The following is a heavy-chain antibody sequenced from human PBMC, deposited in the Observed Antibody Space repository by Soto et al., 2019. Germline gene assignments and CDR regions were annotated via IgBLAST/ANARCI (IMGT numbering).Heavy chain of an antibody. CDR3: ARETVGEVYFDY. V-gene: IGHV3-30-3*01. Sequence: QVQLVESGGGVVQPGRSLRLSCAASGFTFSIYAMHWVRQAPGKGLEWVAVISYDGSNKYYADSVKGRFTISRDNSKNTLYLKMNSLRTEDTAMYYCARETVGEVYFDYWGQATLVTVSS. J-gene: IGHJ4*02. CDR2: ISYDGSNK. D-gene: IGHD1-26*01. CDR1: GFTFSIYA.